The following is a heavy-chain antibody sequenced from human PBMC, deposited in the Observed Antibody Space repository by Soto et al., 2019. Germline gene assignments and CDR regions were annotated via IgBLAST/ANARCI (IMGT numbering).Heavy chain of an antibody. CDR3: ARSIVGVNYYGMDV. V-gene: IGHV1-69*01. D-gene: IGHD1-26*01. J-gene: IGHJ6*02. CDR2: IIPIFGTA. Sequence: QVPLVQSGAEVKKPGSSVKVSCKASGGTFSSFAISWVRQAPGQGLEWMGGIIPIFGTANYAQMFQGRVTIIADESTSTAYMELSSLRSEDTAVYYCARSIVGVNYYGMDVWGQGTTVTVSS. CDR1: GGTFSSFA.